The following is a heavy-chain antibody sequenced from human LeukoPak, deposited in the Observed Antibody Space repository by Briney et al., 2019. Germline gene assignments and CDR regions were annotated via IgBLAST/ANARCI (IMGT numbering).Heavy chain of an antibody. J-gene: IGHJ4*02. CDR2: ISGDGGDT. CDR1: GFTFSSYA. D-gene: IGHD6-25*01. CDR3: GKSGSSDRDYFEY. V-gene: IGHV3-23*01. Sequence: PGGSLRLSCAASGFTFSSYAMNWVRQAPGKGLEWVSTISGDGGDTHYADSVRGRFTISRANSKNTLFMQMNSLRAEDTAVYYCGKSGSSDRDYFEYWGQGTLVTASS.